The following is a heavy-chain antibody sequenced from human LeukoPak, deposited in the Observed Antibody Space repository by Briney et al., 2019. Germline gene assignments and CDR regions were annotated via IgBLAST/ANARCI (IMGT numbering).Heavy chain of an antibody. J-gene: IGHJ3*02. Sequence: SETLSLTCTVSDGSVSAYYWSWIPQPPGKGLEWIGYIYNSGSTNYNPSLKSRVTISVDTSKNQFSLKLSSVTAADTAVYYCAREEYNWHYVGAFDIWGQGTMVTVSS. CDR1: DGSVSAYY. D-gene: IGHD1-7*01. CDR3: AREEYNWHYVGAFDI. CDR2: IYNSGST. V-gene: IGHV4-59*02.